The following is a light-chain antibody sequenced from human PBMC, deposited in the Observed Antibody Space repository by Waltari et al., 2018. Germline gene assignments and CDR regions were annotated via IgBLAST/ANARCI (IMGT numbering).Light chain of an antibody. CDR2: ATY. CDR1: SSNIGAGSD. Sequence: QSVLTQPPSVSGAPGQRVTISCTGSSSNIGAGSDVHWYQHLPRTAPKLLIYATYNPPSCVADRISPSQSGTSASRAITGLQAEYEADYYCQSYDSLSDSYVFGTGTKVTGL. CDR3: QSYDSLSDSYV. V-gene: IGLV1-40*01. J-gene: IGLJ1*01.